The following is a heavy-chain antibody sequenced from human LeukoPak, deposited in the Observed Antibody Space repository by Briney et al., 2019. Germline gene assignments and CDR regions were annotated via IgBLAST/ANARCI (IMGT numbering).Heavy chain of an antibody. CDR3: ARTSGVSVAGSPYYFDF. D-gene: IGHD6-19*01. Sequence: ASVKVSCKASGHTFTSYGISWVRQAPGQGLEWMGWISAYNGNTNYAQKLQGRVTMTTDTSTTTAYMELRSLRFDDTAVYYCARTSGVSVAGSPYYFDFWGQGTLISVSS. J-gene: IGHJ4*02. CDR1: GHTFTSYG. CDR2: ISAYNGNT. V-gene: IGHV1-18*01.